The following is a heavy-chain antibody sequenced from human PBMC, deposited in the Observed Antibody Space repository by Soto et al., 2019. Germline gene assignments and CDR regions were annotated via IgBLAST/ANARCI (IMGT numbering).Heavy chain of an antibody. CDR3: ARSIVAAGNRWFDP. J-gene: IGHJ5*02. D-gene: IGHD6-13*01. Sequence: RTLTCTFFGCARNARGMRVNWMRQPPGKALEWLTRIDWDDDKLYSTSLKTRLTISKDTTKAEVVLTMTNMDPVDTATYYSARSIVAAGNRWFDPWGQGTLVTVSS. CDR1: GCARNARGMR. V-gene: IGHV2-70*04. CDR2: IDWDDDK.